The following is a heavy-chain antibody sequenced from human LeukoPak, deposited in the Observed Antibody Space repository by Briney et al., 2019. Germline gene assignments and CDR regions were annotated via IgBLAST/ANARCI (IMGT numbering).Heavy chain of an antibody. CDR2: IDVYYGTT. D-gene: IGHD6-19*01. V-gene: IGHV1-18*01. CDR3: ATGPSTGWYVFFES. Sequence: GASVKVSCKASGYDFSSYGITWVRQAPGQGLEWMGWIDVYYGTTNYTQKLRGRVTMTTDTSTSTAYMELRSLRSDDTAVYFCATGPSTGWYVFFESWGQGTLVTVSS. CDR1: GYDFSSYG. J-gene: IGHJ4*02.